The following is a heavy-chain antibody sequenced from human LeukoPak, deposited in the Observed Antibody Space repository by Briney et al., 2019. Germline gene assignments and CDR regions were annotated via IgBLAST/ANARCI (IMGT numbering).Heavy chain of an antibody. D-gene: IGHD3-10*01. CDR3: AKDPIPLLWFGESCDL. CDR2: ISGSGGST. J-gene: IGHJ2*01. CDR1: GFTFSRYA. Sequence: RGGSLRLSCAASGFTFSRYAMSWVPQAPGKGLEWVSAISGSGGSTYYADSVKGRFTISRDNSRNTLYLQMNRLRAADTAVYFCAKDPIPLLWFGESCDLWGRDTLVTVSS. V-gene: IGHV3-23*01.